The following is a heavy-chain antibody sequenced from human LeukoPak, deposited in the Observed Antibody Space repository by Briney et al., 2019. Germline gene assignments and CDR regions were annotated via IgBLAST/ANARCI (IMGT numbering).Heavy chain of an antibody. D-gene: IGHD3-9*01. V-gene: IGHV3-48*01. CDR3: AREAGDILTGGYIDV. CDR1: GFTFSSYS. CDR2: ISSSSSTI. Sequence: GGSLRLSCAASGFTFSSYSMNWVRQAPGKGLEWVSYISSSSSTINYADSVKGRFTISRDNVKNSLYLQMNSLRAEDTAVYYCAREAGDILTGGYIDVWGKGTTVTVSS. J-gene: IGHJ6*03.